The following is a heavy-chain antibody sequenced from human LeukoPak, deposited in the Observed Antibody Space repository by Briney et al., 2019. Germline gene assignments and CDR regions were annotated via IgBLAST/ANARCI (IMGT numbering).Heavy chain of an antibody. CDR1: GFAFDDYA. V-gene: IGHV3-9*01. J-gene: IGHJ5*02. CDR2: ISWNSGSI. Sequence: GGSLRLSCAASGFAFDDYAMHWVRQAPGKGLEWVSGISWNSGSIGYADSVKGRFTISRDNAKNSLYLQMNSLRAEDTAVYYCAKDPTSGQPEYNWFDPWGQGTLVTVSS. CDR3: AKDPTSGQPEYNWFDP.